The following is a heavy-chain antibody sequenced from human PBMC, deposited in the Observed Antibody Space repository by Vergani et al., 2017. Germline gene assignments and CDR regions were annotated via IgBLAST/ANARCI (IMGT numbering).Heavy chain of an antibody. D-gene: IGHD3-10*01. V-gene: IGHV3-74*03. CDR3: ARDRYYLGSGSYPYFYYYGLDV. CDR2: IKSDGSIT. Sequence: DVHLAASGGGFFQPGGSLRLSCSASGFSFNSYWMHWVRQVPGKGLLWVSRIKSDGSITAYADSVKGRFTISRDNAKSSLYLQMNSLRAEDTGVYYCARDRYYLGSGSYPYFYYYGLDVWGQGTAVTVSS. CDR1: GFSFNSYW. J-gene: IGHJ6*02.